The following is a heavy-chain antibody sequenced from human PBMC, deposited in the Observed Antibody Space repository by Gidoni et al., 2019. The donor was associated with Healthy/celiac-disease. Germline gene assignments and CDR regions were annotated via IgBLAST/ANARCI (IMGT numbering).Heavy chain of an antibody. J-gene: IGHJ4*02. CDR1: GFPFSSYS. D-gene: IGHD6-19*01. Sequence: EVQLVESGGGLVKPGGSLRLSCAASGFPFSSYSMNWVRQAPGKGLEWVSSISSSSSYIYYADSVKGRFTISRDNAKNSLYLQMNSLRAEDTAVYYCARDPQQWLVRYYFDYWGQGTLVTVSS. V-gene: IGHV3-21*01. CDR2: ISSSSSYI. CDR3: ARDPQQWLVRYYFDY.